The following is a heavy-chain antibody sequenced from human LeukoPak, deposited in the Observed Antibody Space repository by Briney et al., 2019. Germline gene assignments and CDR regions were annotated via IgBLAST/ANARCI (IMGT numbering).Heavy chain of an antibody. D-gene: IGHD5-18*01. CDR3: ARRAHTAMGLPYFDY. J-gene: IGHJ4*02. Sequence: SVKVSCKASGGTFSSYAISWVRQAPGQGLEWMGGIIPIFGTANYAQKFQGRVTITADESTSTAYMELSSLRSEDTAVYYCARRAHTAMGLPYFDYWGQGTLVTVSS. CDR2: IIPIFGTA. CDR1: GGTFSSYA. V-gene: IGHV1-69*13.